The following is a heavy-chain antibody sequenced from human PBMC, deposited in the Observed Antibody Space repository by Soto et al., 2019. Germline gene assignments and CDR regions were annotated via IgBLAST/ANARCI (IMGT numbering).Heavy chain of an antibody. Sequence: QVQLVESGGGVVQPGRSLRLSCAASGFTFSSYAMHWVRQAPGKGLEWVAVISYDGSNKYYADSVKGRFTISRDNSKNTLYLQMNSLRAEDTAVYYCASIPVVAPPFDYWGQGTLVTVSS. CDR2: ISYDGSNK. D-gene: IGHD6-19*01. CDR1: GFTFSSYA. CDR3: ASIPVVAPPFDY. V-gene: IGHV3-30-3*01. J-gene: IGHJ4*02.